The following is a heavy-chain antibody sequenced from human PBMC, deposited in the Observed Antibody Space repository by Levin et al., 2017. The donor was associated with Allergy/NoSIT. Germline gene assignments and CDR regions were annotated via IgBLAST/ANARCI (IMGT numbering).Heavy chain of an antibody. Sequence: GSLRLSCTVSGTSISTYYWSWIRQPPGKGLEWIGYVYPSGSTEYNPSLKSRVTISLDTSKNQISLKLTSVTPADTAVYYCAKDPEFSGWMDPWGQGTLVTVSS. D-gene: IGHD1-26*01. CDR2: VYPSGST. V-gene: IGHV4-59*03. CDR3: AKDPEFSGWMDP. J-gene: IGHJ5*02. CDR1: GTSISTYY.